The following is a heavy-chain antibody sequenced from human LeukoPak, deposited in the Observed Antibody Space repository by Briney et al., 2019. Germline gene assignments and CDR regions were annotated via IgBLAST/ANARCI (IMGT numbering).Heavy chain of an antibody. CDR2: INPSDGAT. CDR3: TREIYTGAGSYIF. D-gene: IGHD3-10*01. CDR1: GYTFTSYY. Sequence: ASVKVSCKASGYTFTSYYLHWVRQAPGQGLEWLARINPSDGATLYAQKLQGRVTVTGDTSTTTLYIELNSLRSDDTAMYYCTREIYTGAGSYIFWGQRTLVTVSS. V-gene: IGHV1-46*01. J-gene: IGHJ1*01.